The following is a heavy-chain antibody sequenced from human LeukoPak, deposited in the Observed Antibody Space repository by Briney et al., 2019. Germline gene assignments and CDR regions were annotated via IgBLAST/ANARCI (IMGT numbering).Heavy chain of an antibody. CDR2: ISYDGNIK. CDR3: AKDWVSRYFVP. J-gene: IGHJ3*01. V-gene: IGHV3-30-3*01. D-gene: IGHD3-9*01. Sequence: GKSLRLSCAASGFTFRSYAIHWVRQAPGKGLEWVAFISYDGNIKYYADSVKGRFSISRDNSKNTLYLQMNSLRAEDTAVYYCAKDWVSRYFVPWGQGTMVTVSS. CDR1: GFTFRSYA.